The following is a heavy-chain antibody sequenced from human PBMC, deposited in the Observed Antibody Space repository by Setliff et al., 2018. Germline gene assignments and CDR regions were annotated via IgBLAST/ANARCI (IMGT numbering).Heavy chain of an antibody. CDR2: IYYSGNT. D-gene: IGHD3-22*01. CDR1: GGSISGYY. Sequence: SETLSLTCTVSGGSISGYYWSWIRQPPGRGLEWIGNIYYSGNTNYSPSLKSRVTISVDTSKNQLSLKLSSVTAADTAVYYCARGGYYDTSGYLNYWGQGTLVTVSS. CDR3: ARGGYYDTSGYLNY. V-gene: IGHV4-59*01. J-gene: IGHJ4*02.